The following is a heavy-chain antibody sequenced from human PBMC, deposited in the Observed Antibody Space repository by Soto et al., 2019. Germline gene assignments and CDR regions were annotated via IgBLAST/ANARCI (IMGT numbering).Heavy chain of an antibody. D-gene: IGHD2-8*02. CDR3: TGEVASGY. V-gene: IGHV3-30*03. Sequence: QVQLVESGGGVVQPGRSLRLSCAVSGFTVSTYGMHWVRQAPCKGLEWVAVISRDGGTKYYADSVKGRFTISRDNSRNTLFLEMNSLRSDDMAVYYCTGEVASGYWGQGTLVTVSS. CDR2: ISRDGGTK. J-gene: IGHJ4*02. CDR1: GFTVSTYG.